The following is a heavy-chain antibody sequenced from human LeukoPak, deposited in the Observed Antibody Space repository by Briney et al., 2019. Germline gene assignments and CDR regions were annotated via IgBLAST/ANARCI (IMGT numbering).Heavy chain of an antibody. J-gene: IGHJ4*02. CDR3: AKAGSSGWSSSGGDY. Sequence: GGSLRLSCAASGFSFSTYAMSWVRQAPGKGLEWVSGISANGGNTHYADSVKGRFTISRDNIKNTLFLQMKTLRAEDTAIYYCAKAGSSGWSSSGGDYWGQGSLVTVSS. D-gene: IGHD6-19*01. V-gene: IGHV3-23*01. CDR1: GFSFSTYA. CDR2: ISANGGNT.